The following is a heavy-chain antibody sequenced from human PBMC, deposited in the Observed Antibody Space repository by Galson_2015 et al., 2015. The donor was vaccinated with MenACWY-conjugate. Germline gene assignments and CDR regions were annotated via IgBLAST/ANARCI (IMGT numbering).Heavy chain of an antibody. D-gene: IGHD5-18*01. CDR2: IYYSGST. CDR1: GGSISSYY. V-gene: IGHV4-59*01. CDR3: ASTTVDTATDAFDI. Sequence: ETLSLTCTVSGGSISSYYWSWIRQPPGKGLEWIGYIYYSGSTNYNPSLKSRVTISVDTSKNQFSLKLSSVTAADTAVYYCASTTVDTATDAFDIWGQGTMVTVSS. J-gene: IGHJ3*02.